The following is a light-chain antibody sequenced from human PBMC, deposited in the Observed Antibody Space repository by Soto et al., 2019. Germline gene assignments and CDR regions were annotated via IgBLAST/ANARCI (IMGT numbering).Light chain of an antibody. CDR2: EGS. V-gene: IGLV2-23*01. CDR1: SSDVGSYNL. Sequence: QSALTQPASVSGSPGQSITISCTGTSSDVGSYNLVSWYQQYPGKAPKLNIYEGSKRPSGVSNRFSGSKSGNTASLTISGLQAEDEADYYCCSYAGSSTYVFGGGTKVTVL. CDR3: CSYAGSSTYV. J-gene: IGLJ2*01.